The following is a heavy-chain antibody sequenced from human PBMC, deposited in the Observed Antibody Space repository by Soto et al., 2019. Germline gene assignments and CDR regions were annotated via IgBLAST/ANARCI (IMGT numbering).Heavy chain of an antibody. Sequence: PGGSLRLSCAASGFTFSSYAMSWVRQAPGEGLEWVSAISGSGGSTYYADSVKGRFTISRDNSKNTLYLQMNSLRAEDTAVYYCAKEREQWLGPYYFDYWGQGTLVTVSS. CDR3: AKEREQWLGPYYFDY. CDR1: GFTFSSYA. V-gene: IGHV3-23*01. CDR2: ISGSGGST. D-gene: IGHD6-19*01. J-gene: IGHJ4*02.